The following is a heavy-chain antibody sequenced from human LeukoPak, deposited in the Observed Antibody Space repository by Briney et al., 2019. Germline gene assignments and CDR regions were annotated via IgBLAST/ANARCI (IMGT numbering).Heavy chain of an antibody. V-gene: IGHV3-66*01. J-gene: IGHJ4*02. CDR3: ARESGYSYAPSFDD. Sequence: SGGSLRLSCAASGFTFSSNYMSWVRQAPGKGLEWVSLIYSGGSTDYADSVKGRFTISRDNSKNTLYLQMNSLRAEDTAVYYCARESGYSYAPSFDDWGQGTLVTVSS. CDR2: IYSGGST. D-gene: IGHD5-18*01. CDR1: GFTFSSNY.